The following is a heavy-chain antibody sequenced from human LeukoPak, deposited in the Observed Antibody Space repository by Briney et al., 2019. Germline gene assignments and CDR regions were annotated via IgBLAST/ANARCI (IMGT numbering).Heavy chain of an antibody. D-gene: IGHD2-2*01. V-gene: IGHV1-69*13. CDR2: IIPIFGTA. CDR1: GGTFSSYA. CDR3: ARVVVVPAAIDYYYYYMDV. Sequence: SVKVSCKASGGTFSSYAISWVRQAPGQGLEWMGGIIPIFGTANYAQKFQGRVTITADESTSTAYMELSSLRSEDTAVYYCARVVVVPAAIDYYYYYMDVWGKGTTVTVSS. J-gene: IGHJ6*03.